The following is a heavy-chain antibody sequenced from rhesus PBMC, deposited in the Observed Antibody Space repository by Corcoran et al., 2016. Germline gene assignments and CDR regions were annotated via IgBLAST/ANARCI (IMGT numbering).Heavy chain of an antibody. J-gene: IGHJ4*01. CDR1: GGSVSSSNW. CDR2: ISGSSGIT. Sequence: QVQLQESGPGLVKPSETLSLTCAVSGGSVSSSNWWSWIRQPPGKGLEWIGYISGSSGITYYNPSLKSRVTISTDTSKNQFSLKLSSVTAADTAVYYCARGWNGFDYWGQGVLVTVSS. D-gene: IGHD1-32*01. CDR3: ARGWNGFDY. V-gene: IGHV4-65*01.